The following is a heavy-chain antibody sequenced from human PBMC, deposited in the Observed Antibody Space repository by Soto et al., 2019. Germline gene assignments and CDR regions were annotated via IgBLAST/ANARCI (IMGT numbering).Heavy chain of an antibody. CDR2: VYYSGST. CDR3: ARGGWYNDF. J-gene: IGHJ4*02. Sequence: QVQLQESGPGLVKPSETLSLTCTVSGGSISGHYWSWIRQPPGERLEWIGYVYYSGSTNYNPSLNSRVPMSVATSKNQSTLKLSSVTAADTAVYYCARGGWYNDFWGQGTLVTVSS. D-gene: IGHD6-19*01. CDR1: GGSISGHY. V-gene: IGHV4-59*11.